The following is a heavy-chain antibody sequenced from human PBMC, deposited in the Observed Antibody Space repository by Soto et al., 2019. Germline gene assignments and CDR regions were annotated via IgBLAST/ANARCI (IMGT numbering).Heavy chain of an antibody. CDR1: GYIFSNHW. CDR3: TRLSGYASVYSDGIDV. CDR2: IYPGDSDT. Sequence: GESLKISCKGSGYIFSNHWIAWVRQMPGKGLEWMGIIYPGDSDTRYSPSFQGQVTFSADRSMNTVYVQWTSLKASDTAIYFCTRLSGYASVYSDGIDVWGQGTTVTV. V-gene: IGHV5-51*01. D-gene: IGHD5-12*01. J-gene: IGHJ6*02.